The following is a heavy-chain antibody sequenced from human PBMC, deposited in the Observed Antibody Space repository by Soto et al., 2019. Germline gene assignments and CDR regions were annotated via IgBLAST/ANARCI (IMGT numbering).Heavy chain of an antibody. Sequence: QVQLVESGGGVVQPGRTLRLSCAASGYTFSSYGMHWLHQAQGKEVEWVAVISYDGSNKYYADSVKGRFTISRDNSKNTLYLQMNSLRAEDTAVYYCAKGLYSSSWSECGYWGQGTLVTVSS. CDR2: ISYDGSNK. CDR3: AKGLYSSSWSECGY. D-gene: IGHD6-13*01. V-gene: IGHV3-30*18. J-gene: IGHJ4*02. CDR1: GYTFSSYG.